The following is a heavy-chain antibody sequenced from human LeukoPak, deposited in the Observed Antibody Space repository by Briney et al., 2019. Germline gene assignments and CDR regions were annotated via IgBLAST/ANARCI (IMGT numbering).Heavy chain of an antibody. J-gene: IGHJ6*03. CDR2: ISGNGDNT. Sequence: GGSLRLSCAASGFTFSSYVMTWVRQAPGKGLEWVSTISGNGDNTHYADSVKGRFTISRDNSKNTLFLQMDSLRAEDTAVYYCAKTRILTYYDILTVPGSPDYYYMDVWGKGTTVTVSS. V-gene: IGHV3-23*01. CDR3: AKTRILTYYDILTVPGSPDYYYMDV. D-gene: IGHD3-9*01. CDR1: GFTFSSYV.